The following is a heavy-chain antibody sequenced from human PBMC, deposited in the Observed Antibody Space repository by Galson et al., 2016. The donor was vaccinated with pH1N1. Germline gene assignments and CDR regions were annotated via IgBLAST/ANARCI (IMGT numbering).Heavy chain of an antibody. CDR2: VNPGGSTI. CDR3: ARQYDFGDYRGNAFDI. D-gene: IGHD4-17*01. V-gene: IGHV5-51*03. CDR1: GYRFTSYW. Sequence: QSGAEVKKPGESLKISCKASGYRFTSYWIAWVRQVPGKGLEWVGVVNPGGSTIRYGPPFQGQVTISSDKSFNTAYLQWISLKASDTATYYCARQYDFGDYRGNAFDIWGQGTMVIVSS. J-gene: IGHJ3*02.